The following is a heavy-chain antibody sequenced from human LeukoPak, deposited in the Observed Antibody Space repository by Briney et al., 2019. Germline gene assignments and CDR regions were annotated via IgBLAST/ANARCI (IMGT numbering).Heavy chain of an antibody. CDR2: IQQDGSEK. V-gene: IGHV3-7*01. J-gene: IGHJ4*02. D-gene: IGHD4-17*01. CDR1: GFTFSSYA. CDR3: ASDGYGDYSY. Sequence: GGSLRLSCAASGFTFSSYAMSWVRQAPGKGLEWVANIQQDGSEKYYVDSVKGRFTISRDNAKNSLYLQMNSLRVEDTAVYYCASDGYGDYSYWGQGTLVTVSS.